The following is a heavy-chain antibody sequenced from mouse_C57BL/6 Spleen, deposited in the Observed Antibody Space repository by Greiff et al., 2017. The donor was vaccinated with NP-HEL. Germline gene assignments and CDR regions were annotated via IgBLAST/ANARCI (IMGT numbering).Heavy chain of an antibody. CDR1: GYTFTDYE. J-gene: IGHJ4*01. CDR3: TRWPTDYGNLYYAMDY. Sequence: QVQLKESGAELVRPGASVTLSCKASGYTFTDYEMHWVKQTPVHGLEWIGAIDPETGGTAYNQKFKGKAILTADKSSSTAYMELRSLTSEDSAVYYCTRWPTDYGNLYYAMDYWGQGTSVTVSS. V-gene: IGHV1-15*01. CDR2: IDPETGGT. D-gene: IGHD2-1*01.